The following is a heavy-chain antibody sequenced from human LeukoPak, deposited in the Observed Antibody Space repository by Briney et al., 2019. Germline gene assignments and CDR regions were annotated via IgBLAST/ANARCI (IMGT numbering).Heavy chain of an antibody. V-gene: IGHV3-23*01. Sequence: PGGSLRLSCAASGFTFSSYATSWARQAPGKGLEWVSAISGSGGSTYYADSVKGRFTISRDNSKNTLYLQMNSLRAEDTAVYYCASPPGIAAAGTRGYGSYYYYYYMDVWGKGTTVTISS. CDR2: ISGSGGST. CDR1: GFTFSSYA. D-gene: IGHD6-13*01. J-gene: IGHJ6*03. CDR3: ASPPGIAAAGTRGYGSYYYYYYMDV.